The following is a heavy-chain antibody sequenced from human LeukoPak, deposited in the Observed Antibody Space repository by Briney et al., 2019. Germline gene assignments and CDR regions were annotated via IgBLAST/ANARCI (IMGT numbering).Heavy chain of an antibody. D-gene: IGHD6-19*01. CDR2: ISSSGSTI. Sequence: GGSLRLSCAASGFTFSSYSMNWVRQAPGKGLEWVSYISSSGSTIYYADSVKGRFTISRDNAKNSLYPQMNSLRAEDTAVYYCARLDTRSGWADYWGQGTLVTVTS. CDR3: ARLDTRSGWADY. V-gene: IGHV3-48*04. CDR1: GFTFSSYS. J-gene: IGHJ4*02.